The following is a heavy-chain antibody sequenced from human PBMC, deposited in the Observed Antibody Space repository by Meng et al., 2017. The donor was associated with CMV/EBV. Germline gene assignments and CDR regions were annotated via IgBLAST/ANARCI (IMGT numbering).Heavy chain of an antibody. CDR2: VNSNNDAT. CDR3: VRSSGWSLFDY. V-gene: IGHV1-2*02. CDR1: GFTFSDYY. Sequence: VKAGQDMKQPGSSVKVSCTTSGFTFSDYYIHCVRQSPGQGLEWLGWVNSNNDATNYARNFQGSVSMTRDTSISTAHMELSRLMSDDTAVYYCVRSSGWSLFDYWGQGTLVTVSS. J-gene: IGHJ4*02. D-gene: IGHD6-19*01.